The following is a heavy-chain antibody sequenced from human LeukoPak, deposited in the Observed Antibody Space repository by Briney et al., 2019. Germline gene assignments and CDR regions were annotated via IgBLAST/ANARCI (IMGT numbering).Heavy chain of an antibody. Sequence: GGPLRLSCAASGFTFSSYWMHWVRQAPGKGLVWVSRITNDGRLARSADSVKGPFTISRDNANNLLYLQMTSLRAEDTAMYYCARGDSRTFAYWGQGTLVTVSS. V-gene: IGHV3-74*01. CDR3: ARGDSRTFAY. CDR2: ITNDGRLA. D-gene: IGHD4-11*01. CDR1: GFTFSSYW. J-gene: IGHJ4*02.